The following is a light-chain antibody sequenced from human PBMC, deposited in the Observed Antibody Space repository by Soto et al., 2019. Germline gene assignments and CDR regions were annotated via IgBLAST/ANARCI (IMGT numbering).Light chain of an antibody. CDR3: SSYTSSSTLNWV. CDR2: EVS. J-gene: IGLJ3*02. CDR1: SSDVGGYNY. Sequence: QSALTQPASVSGSPGQSITISCTGTSSDVGGYNYVSWYQQHPGKAPKLMIYEVSNRPSGVSNRFSGSKSGNTASLTISGLQAEDEVDYYCSSYTSSSTLNWVFGGGTKVTVL. V-gene: IGLV2-14*01.